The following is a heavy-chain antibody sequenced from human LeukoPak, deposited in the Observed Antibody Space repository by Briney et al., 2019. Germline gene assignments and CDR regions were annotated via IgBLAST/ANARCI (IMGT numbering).Heavy chain of an antibody. J-gene: IGHJ6*02. CDR2: IIPIFGTA. Sequence: SVKVSYKASGNSISNYAVSWVRQAPGQGFEWMGGIIPIFGTADYAQKFQGRVTITADQSTSTTYMALSSLKSEDTATYYCTTRACHAGGCSSSFYYYYGLHFWGQGTTVSV. D-gene: IGHD3-16*01. V-gene: IGHV1-69*13. CDR1: GNSISNYA. CDR3: TTRACHAGGCSSSFYYYYGLHF.